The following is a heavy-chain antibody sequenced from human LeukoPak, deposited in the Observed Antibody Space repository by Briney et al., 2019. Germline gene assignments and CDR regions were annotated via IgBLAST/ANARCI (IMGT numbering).Heavy chain of an antibody. CDR3: ARDPIEDRDVFCSGGTCYSRGNGMDV. J-gene: IGHJ6*02. D-gene: IGHD2-15*01. CDR2: VIPIFGTA. CDR1: GGTFSSYA. Sequence: SVTLSCKASGGTFSSYAISWVRQAPGQGLEWMGGVIPIFGTANYAQKFQGRVTITADESTRTAYMELRSLRSEDTAVYYCARDPIEDRDVFCSGGTCYSRGNGMDVWGQGTTVTVSS. V-gene: IGHV1-69*13.